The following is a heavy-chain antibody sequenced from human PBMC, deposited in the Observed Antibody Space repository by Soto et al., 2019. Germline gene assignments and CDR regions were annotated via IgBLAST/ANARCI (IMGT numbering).Heavy chain of an antibody. CDR1: GASIRSTDYY. D-gene: IGHD2-21*01. V-gene: IGHV4-30-4*01. CDR3: AREERKGIISWFDP. CDR2: VYYTGIT. J-gene: IGHJ5*02. Sequence: PSETLSLTCTVSGASIRSTDYYWSWIRQAPGKGLEWIGYVYYTGITHLNPSLKSRLTMAVDTSKNEFSLKLTSVSAADTAVYFCAREERKGIISWFDPWGQGTPVTVSS.